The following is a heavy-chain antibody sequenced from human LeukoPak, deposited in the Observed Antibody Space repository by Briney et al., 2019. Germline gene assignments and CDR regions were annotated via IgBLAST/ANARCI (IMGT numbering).Heavy chain of an antibody. CDR3: ARGRGGDDFWSGYYGPFKYYFDY. Sequence: ASVKVSCKASGYTFTSYGISWVRQAPGQGLEWMGWMNPNSGNTGYAQKFQGRVTMTRNTSISTAYMELSSLRSEDTAVYYCARGRGGDDFWSGYYGPFKYYFDYWGQGTLVTVSS. J-gene: IGHJ4*02. D-gene: IGHD3-3*01. CDR2: MNPNSGNT. V-gene: IGHV1-8*02. CDR1: GYTFTSYG.